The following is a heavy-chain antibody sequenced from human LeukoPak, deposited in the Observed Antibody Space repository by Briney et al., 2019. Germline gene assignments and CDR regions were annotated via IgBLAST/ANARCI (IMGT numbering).Heavy chain of an antibody. CDR2: ISWNSGRM. D-gene: IGHD3-10*01. J-gene: IGHJ4*02. CDR3: AKDVNYSPSGTFDY. Sequence: PGGSLRLSCGPSGFTFDDYAMHWVRQAPGKGLEWVSSISWNSGRMDYADSVKGRFTISRDNAKNSLYLQMNSLRVEDMALYYCAKDVNYSPSGTFDYWGQGTLVTVSS. CDR1: GFTFDDYA. V-gene: IGHV3-9*03.